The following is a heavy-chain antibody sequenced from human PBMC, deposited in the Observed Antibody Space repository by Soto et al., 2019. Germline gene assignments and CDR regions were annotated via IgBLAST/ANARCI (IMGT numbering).Heavy chain of an antibody. D-gene: IGHD2-8*02. CDR2: INHSGGT. J-gene: IGHJ4*02. Sequence: QVQLQQWGAGLLKPSETLSLTCAVYGGSFSGYYWNWIRQPPGKGLEWIGEINHSGGTNYNPSLKSRVSISVDTSENHFSLNLSSVTAADTAVYYCARVPPTYWRYFDYWGQGTLVTVSS. CDR3: ARVPPTYWRYFDY. V-gene: IGHV4-34*01. CDR1: GGSFSGYY.